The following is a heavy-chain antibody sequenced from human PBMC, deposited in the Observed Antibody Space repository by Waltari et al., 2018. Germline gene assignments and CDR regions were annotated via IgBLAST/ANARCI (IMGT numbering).Heavy chain of an antibody. CDR1: GYTLTELS. V-gene: IGHV1-24*01. J-gene: IGHJ5*02. CDR3: ATDLKGYSGYDH. D-gene: IGHD5-12*01. Sequence: QVQLVQSGAEVKKPGASVKVSCKVSGYTLTELSMHWVRQAPGNGLEWMGGFDPEDDETNYGQKFQSRVTMTEDTSTDTAYMELSILGSEDTAVDYCATDLKGYSGYDHWGQGTLVTVSS. CDR2: FDPEDDET.